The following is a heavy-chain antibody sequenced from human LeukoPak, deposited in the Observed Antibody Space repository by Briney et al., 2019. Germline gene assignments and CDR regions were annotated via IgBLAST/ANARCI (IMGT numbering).Heavy chain of an antibody. CDR1: GFSFISYW. V-gene: IGHV5-51*01. J-gene: IGHJ4*02. Sequence: GGSLRLSCTGSGFSFISYWMAWVRQMPGKGLEWVWIIYPGDSDTSYSPSFQGQVTISADKSNNTLYLQRSSLTASDAAIYYCARIGYSYSAKIDYWGQGTLVTVSS. D-gene: IGHD5-18*01. CDR2: IYPGDSDT. CDR3: ARIGYSYSAKIDY.